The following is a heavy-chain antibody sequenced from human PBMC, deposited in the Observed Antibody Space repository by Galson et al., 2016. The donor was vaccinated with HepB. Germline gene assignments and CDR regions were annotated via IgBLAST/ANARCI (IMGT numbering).Heavy chain of an antibody. CDR2: ISSSSSDT. CDR1: GFTFSDYY. Sequence: SLRLSCAASGFTFSDYYMTRIRQAPGKGLELVSYISSSSSDTNYADSVKGRFTISRDNAKNSLYLQMNSLRAEDTAVYYCARMRGDYDYWGQGTLVTVSS. J-gene: IGHJ4*02. CDR3: ARMRGDYDY. V-gene: IGHV3-11*03. D-gene: IGHD4-17*01.